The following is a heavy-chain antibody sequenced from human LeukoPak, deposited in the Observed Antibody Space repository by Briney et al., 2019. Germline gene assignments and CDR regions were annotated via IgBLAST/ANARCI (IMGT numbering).Heavy chain of an antibody. CDR3: ARESRKAYYDILTGYFDY. V-gene: IGHV3-11*05. Sequence: GESLKISCAASGFTFSDYYMSWIRQAPGRGLEWVSYISSSSSYTNYADSVKGRFTISRDNAKNSLYLQMNSLRAEDTAVYYCARESRKAYYDILTGYFDYWGQGTLVTVSS. CDR2: ISSSSSYT. D-gene: IGHD3-9*01. J-gene: IGHJ4*02. CDR1: GFTFSDYY.